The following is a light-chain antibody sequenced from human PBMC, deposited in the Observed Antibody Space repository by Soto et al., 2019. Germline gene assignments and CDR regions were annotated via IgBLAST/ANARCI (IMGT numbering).Light chain of an antibody. CDR3: QQYHNWPPQYT. CDR1: QSVASN. V-gene: IGKV3-15*01. J-gene: IGKJ2*01. Sequence: EIVMTQSPASLSVSPGDGATLSCRASQSVASNVDWYQQQPGEGPRLLIHGASTRAAGVPDRCSGSGSGTDFTLTISSLQSEDFAVYYCQQYHNWPPQYTFGQGTKLQIK. CDR2: GAS.